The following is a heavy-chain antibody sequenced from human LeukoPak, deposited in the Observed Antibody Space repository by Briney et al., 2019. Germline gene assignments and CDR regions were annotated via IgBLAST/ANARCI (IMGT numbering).Heavy chain of an antibody. CDR1: GFTFSSYA. CDR3: AKSAHYLDISYFDC. V-gene: IGHV3-23*01. D-gene: IGHD3-9*01. J-gene: IGHJ4*02. CDR2: VSGGGAGT. Sequence: GGSLRLSCAASGFTFSSYAMGWVRQAPGKGLEWVSGVSGGGAGTFYADSVRGRFTISRDDSKNTLLLQMNSLRVGDTAVFYCAKSAHYLDISYFDCWGQGTLVTVSP.